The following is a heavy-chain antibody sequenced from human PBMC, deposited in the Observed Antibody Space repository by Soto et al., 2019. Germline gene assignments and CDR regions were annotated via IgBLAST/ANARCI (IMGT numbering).Heavy chain of an antibody. CDR3: ARDIGSYAYGEGY. Sequence: SEILSLTCSVSGGSINSYWWSWIRQPAGKGLEWIGRVYSSGTTDYNPSLNSRATMSVETSKNQFSLKLSSVTAADTAVYYCARDIGSYAYGEGYWGQGIQVTVSS. D-gene: IGHD3-10*01. CDR1: GGSINSYW. V-gene: IGHV4-4*07. J-gene: IGHJ4*02. CDR2: VYSSGTT.